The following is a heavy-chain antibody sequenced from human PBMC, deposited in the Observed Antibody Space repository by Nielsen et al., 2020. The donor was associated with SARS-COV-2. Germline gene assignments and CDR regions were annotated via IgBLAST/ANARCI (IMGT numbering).Heavy chain of an antibody. V-gene: IGHV3-73*01. CDR2: IRSKANSYAT. J-gene: IGHJ5*02. D-gene: IGHD4-17*01. Sequence: GGSLRLSCAASGFTFSGSAMHWVRQASGKGLEWVGRIRSKANSYATAYAASVKGRFTISRDDSKNTAYLQMNSLKTEDTAVYYCTRGYGDYDPGTNWFDPWGQGTLVTVSS. CDR1: GFTFSGSA. CDR3: TRGYGDYDPGTNWFDP.